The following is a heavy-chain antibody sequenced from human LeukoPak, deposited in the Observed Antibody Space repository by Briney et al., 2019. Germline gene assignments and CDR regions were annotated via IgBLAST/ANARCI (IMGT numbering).Heavy chain of an antibody. CDR2: INHSGST. J-gene: IGHJ5*02. CDR1: GGSFSGYY. V-gene: IGHV4-34*01. Sequence: PSETLSLTCAVYGGSFSGYYWSWIRQPPGKGLEWIGEINHSGSTNYNPSLKSRVTISVDTSKNQFSLKLSSVTAADTAVYYCARCDYGGNSYWFDPWGQGTLVTVSS. CDR3: ARCDYGGNSYWFDP. D-gene: IGHD4-23*01.